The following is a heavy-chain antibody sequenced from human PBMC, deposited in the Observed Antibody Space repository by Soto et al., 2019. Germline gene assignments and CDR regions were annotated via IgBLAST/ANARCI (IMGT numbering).Heavy chain of an antibody. CDR2: ISYDGFNK. CDR1: GCSFSSYA. CDR3: ARDLGYSYGREFYYYGMDV. D-gene: IGHD5-18*01. J-gene: IGHJ6*02. Sequence: PGGSLRLSCAASGCSFSSYAMYWVRQAPGKGLEWVAVISYDGFNKYYANSVKGRFTISRDNTKNTLYMQMNSLRGEDTAVYYCARDLGYSYGREFYYYGMDVWGQGTTVTVSS. V-gene: IGHV3-30-3*01.